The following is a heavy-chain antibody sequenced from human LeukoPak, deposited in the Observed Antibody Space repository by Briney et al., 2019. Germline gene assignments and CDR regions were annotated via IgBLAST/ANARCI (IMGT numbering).Heavy chain of an antibody. Sequence: PGGSLRLSCAASGFTFSSYGMSWVRQAPGKGLEWVSAISGSGGSTYYADSVKGRFTISRDNSKNTLYLQMNSLRAEDTAVYYCAKLGGGHYFTSPFDYWGQGTLVTVSS. V-gene: IGHV3-23*01. CDR1: GFTFSSYG. J-gene: IGHJ4*02. CDR2: ISGSGGST. D-gene: IGHD3-16*01. CDR3: AKLGGGHYFTSPFDY.